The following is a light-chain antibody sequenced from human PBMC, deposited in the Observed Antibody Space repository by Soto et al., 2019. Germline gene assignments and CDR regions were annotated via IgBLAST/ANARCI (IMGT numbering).Light chain of an antibody. CDR2: GAS. J-gene: IGKJ4*01. V-gene: IGKV3-15*01. CDR3: QQYNNWPLT. Sequence: EIVMTQSPATLSVSPGERATLSCRASQSVSSNLAWYQQKPGQAPRLLIYGASTRATGIPARFSGSGSGTDFTLTISSLQSEDFAVYYCQQYNNWPLTFCGGTKVEIK. CDR1: QSVSSN.